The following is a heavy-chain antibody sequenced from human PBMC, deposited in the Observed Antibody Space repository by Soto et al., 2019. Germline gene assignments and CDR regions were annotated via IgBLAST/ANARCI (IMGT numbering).Heavy chain of an antibody. J-gene: IGHJ3*02. CDR3: AKAYMPDAFDI. Sequence: PGGPLRLSCAASGFTFTSYAMTWVRQAPGKGLEWVSTISTSGDNTYYADSVKGRFTISRDNSKNTLFLQMDSLRAEDTAVYYCAKAYMPDAFDIWGPGTMVTVSS. CDR2: ISTSGDNT. CDR1: GFTFTSYA. V-gene: IGHV3-23*01. D-gene: IGHD2-2*01.